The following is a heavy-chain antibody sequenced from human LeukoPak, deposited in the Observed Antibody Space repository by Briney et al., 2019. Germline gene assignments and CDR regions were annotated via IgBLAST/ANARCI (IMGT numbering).Heavy chain of an antibody. J-gene: IGHJ5*02. Sequence: ASVKVSCKASGYTFTTYDISWVRQATGQGLEWMGWMNPNSGNTDYAQKFQGRLTITRNTSISTAYMELSSLTSEDTAVYYCARDSSGWYHWFDPWGQGTLVTVSS. V-gene: IGHV1-8*03. CDR2: MNPNSGNT. CDR1: GYTFTTYD. CDR3: ARDSSGWYHWFDP. D-gene: IGHD6-19*01.